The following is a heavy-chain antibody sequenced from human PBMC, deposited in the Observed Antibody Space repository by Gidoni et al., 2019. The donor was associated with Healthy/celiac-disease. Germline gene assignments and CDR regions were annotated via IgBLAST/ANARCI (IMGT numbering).Heavy chain of an antibody. Sequence: HGQLVPSGEPVTQPGPSVQVSWKASAATFRGYAITSVRQAPGHGLERMGGIIPSFGTANYEQKFRGRVTITADESTSTAYMGLSSMRAGDTSGYYCARDGGWRQPVGLFDPWGQGTLVTRSS. CDR1: AATFRGYA. D-gene: IGHD6-13*01. J-gene: IGHJ5*02. CDR2: IIPSFGTA. V-gene: IGHV1-69*01. CDR3: ARDGGWRQPVGLFDP.